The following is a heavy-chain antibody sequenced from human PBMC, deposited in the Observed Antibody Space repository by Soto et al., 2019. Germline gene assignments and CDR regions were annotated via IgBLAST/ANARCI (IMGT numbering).Heavy chain of an antibody. D-gene: IGHD5-18*01. CDR1: GFTFSSYS. J-gene: IGHJ4*02. CDR3: ARDYSSYGPFDD. V-gene: IGHV3-48*01. Sequence: TGGSLRLSCAASGFTFSSYSMNWVRQAPGKGLEWVSYISSSSTIYYADSVKGRFTISRDNAKNSLYLQMNSLRAEDTAVYYCARDYSSYGPFDDRGQRTLVTVSS. CDR2: ISSSSTI.